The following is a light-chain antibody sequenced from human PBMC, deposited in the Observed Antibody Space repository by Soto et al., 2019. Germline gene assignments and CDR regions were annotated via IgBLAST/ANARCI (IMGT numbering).Light chain of an antibody. CDR2: AAT. CDR3: QQADRLPLT. CDR1: QGITW. Sequence: DIQMTQSPSSVSASVGDRVTITCRASQGITWLVWYQQQPGQAPKFLISAATTLHSGVPSRFSGGGSGTDFSLTISSLQPEDFATYFCQQADRLPLTFGGGTRVEIK. J-gene: IGKJ4*01. V-gene: IGKV1-12*01.